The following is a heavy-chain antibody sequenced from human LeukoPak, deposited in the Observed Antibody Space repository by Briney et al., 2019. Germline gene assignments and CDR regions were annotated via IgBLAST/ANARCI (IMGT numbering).Heavy chain of an antibody. Sequence: PSETLSLTCTVSGGSISSYYWSWIRQPPGKGLEWIGYIYYSGSTNYNPSLRSRVTISVDTSKNQFSLKLSSVTAADTAVYYCARGGFYYDSSGYYRRITPFDYWGQGTLVTVSS. CDR2: IYYSGST. J-gene: IGHJ4*02. CDR3: ARGGFYYDSSGYYRRITPFDY. V-gene: IGHV4-59*01. D-gene: IGHD3-22*01. CDR1: GGSISSYY.